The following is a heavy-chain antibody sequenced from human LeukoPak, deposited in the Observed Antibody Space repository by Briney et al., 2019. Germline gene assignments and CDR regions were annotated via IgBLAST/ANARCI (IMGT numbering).Heavy chain of an antibody. CDR2: ISIDGSKT. J-gene: IGHJ6*02. CDR3: AKRYSGYGDYNYYGMDV. CDR1: GFTFGSYG. V-gene: IGHV3-30*18. D-gene: IGHD5-12*01. Sequence: LAGGSLRLSCAPSGFTFGSYGLHWVRQAPGKGLEWVALISIDGSKTNYADSVKGRFSISRDNSKNTVYLQMNNLRAEDTAVHYCAKRYSGYGDYNYYGMDVWGQGTTVTVSS.